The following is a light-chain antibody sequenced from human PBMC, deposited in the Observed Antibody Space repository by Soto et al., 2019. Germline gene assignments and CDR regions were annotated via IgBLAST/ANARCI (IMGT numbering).Light chain of an antibody. CDR1: SSDVGGYNF. CDR3: NSYTRSSTLV. CDR2: NVY. J-gene: IGLJ2*01. Sequence: QSALTQPASVSGSPGQSITISCTGTSSDVGGYNFVSWYQQHPGKAPNLMLYNVYDRPSGISHRFSGSRSGNTASLTISGLQADDEAHYYCNSYTRSSTLVFGGGTKLTVL. V-gene: IGLV2-14*03.